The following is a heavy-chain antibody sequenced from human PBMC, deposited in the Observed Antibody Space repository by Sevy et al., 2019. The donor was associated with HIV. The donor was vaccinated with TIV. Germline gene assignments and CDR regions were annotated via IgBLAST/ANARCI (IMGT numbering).Heavy chain of an antibody. Sequence: GGSLRLSXAASXXXFSSYGMHWVRQAPGKGLEWVAVIWYDGSNKYYADSVKGRFTISRDNSKNTLYLQMNSLGAEDTAVYYCARSLVRGXSTGYGXDXXGQGTTVTVSS. CDR2: IWYDGSNK. J-gene: IGHJ6*02. D-gene: IGHD3-10*01. CDR3: ARSLVRGXSTGYGXDX. CDR1: XXXFSSYG. V-gene: IGHV3-33*01.